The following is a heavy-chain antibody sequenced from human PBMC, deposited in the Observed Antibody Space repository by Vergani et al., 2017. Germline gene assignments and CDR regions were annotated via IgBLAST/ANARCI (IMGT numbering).Heavy chain of an antibody. J-gene: IGHJ6*03. CDR3: AKTLVDTAPDYYYYYMDF. D-gene: IGHD5-18*01. V-gene: IGHV3-30*18. Sequence: QVQLVESGGGVVQPGRSLRLSCAASGFTFSSYGMHWVRQAPGKGLEWVAVISYDGSNKYYADSVKGRFTISRDNSKNTLYLQMNSLRAEDTAVYYCAKTLVDTAPDYYYYYMDFWGKGTTVTVSS. CDR2: ISYDGSNK. CDR1: GFTFSSYG.